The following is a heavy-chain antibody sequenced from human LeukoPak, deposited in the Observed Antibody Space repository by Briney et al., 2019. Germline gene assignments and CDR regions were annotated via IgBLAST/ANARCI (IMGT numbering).Heavy chain of an antibody. CDR2: INPNSGGT. CDR1: GYTFTGYY. V-gene: IGHV1-2*02. J-gene: IGHJ4*02. Sequence: ASVKVSCKASGYTFTGYYMHWVRQAPGQGLEWMGWINPNSGGTNYAQKFQGRVTMTRDTSISTAYMELSRLRSDDTAVYYCAREGHMVRGVYFDYWGQGTLVTVSS. D-gene: IGHD3-10*01. CDR3: AREGHMVRGVYFDY.